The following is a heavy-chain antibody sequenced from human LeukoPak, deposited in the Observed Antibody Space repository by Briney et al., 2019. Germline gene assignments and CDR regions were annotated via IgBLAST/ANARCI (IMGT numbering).Heavy chain of an antibody. CDR2: ISGYNGKT. V-gene: IGHV1-18*01. J-gene: IGHJ4*02. D-gene: IGHD3-10*01. Sequence: ATVKVSCKASGYTFTSYGISWVRQAPGQGLEWMGWISGYNGKTNYAQKLQGRVTMTTDTSTSTAYMELRSLRSDDTAVYYCARDYRDVLLWFGELSKWGQGTLVTVSS. CDR1: GYTFTSYG. CDR3: ARDYRDVLLWFGELSK.